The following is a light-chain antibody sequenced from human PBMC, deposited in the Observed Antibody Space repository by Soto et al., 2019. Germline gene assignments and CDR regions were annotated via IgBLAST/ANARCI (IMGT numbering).Light chain of an antibody. CDR3: QQYGYSPIT. J-gene: IGKJ5*01. CDR2: AAS. CDR1: QSVSSSH. Sequence: EIVFTQSPGTLSLSPGERATLSCRASQSVSSSHLAWYQPKPGQAPRLVIYAASSRETGSPDRFSGGGSGTEFTLTISRLEPEDFAVYYCQQYGYSPITFGQGTRLEIK. V-gene: IGKV3-20*01.